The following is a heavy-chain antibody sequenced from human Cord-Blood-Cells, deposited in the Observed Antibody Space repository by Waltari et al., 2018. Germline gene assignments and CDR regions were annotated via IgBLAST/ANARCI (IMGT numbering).Heavy chain of an antibody. CDR3: ARHFLDYDILTGYSPAAVDI. D-gene: IGHD3-9*01. Sequence: QVQLQESGPGLVKPSETLSLTCTVSGGSISSYYWSWIRQPPGKGLEWIGYIYYSGSTSYDPTLKSRVAIAVDKSKNQFALRRGSVTAADTAGYYCARHFLDYDILTGYSPAAVDIWGQGTMVTVSS. CDR2: IYYSGST. V-gene: IGHV4-59*08. J-gene: IGHJ3*02. CDR1: GGSISSYY.